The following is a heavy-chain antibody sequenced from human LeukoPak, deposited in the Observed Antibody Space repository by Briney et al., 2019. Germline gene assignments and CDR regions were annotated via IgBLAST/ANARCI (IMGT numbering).Heavy chain of an antibody. J-gene: IGHJ6*02. D-gene: IGHD3-22*01. CDR2: INHSGST. CDR1: GGSFSGYY. V-gene: IGHV4-34*01. Sequence: KSSETLSLTCAVYGGSFSGYYWSWIRQPPGKGLEWIGEINHSGSTNYNPSLKSRVTISVDTSKNQFSLKLSSVTAADTAVYYCARAPIVVVITSRLYYYYGMDVWGQGTTVTVSS. CDR3: ARAPIVVVITSRLYYYYGMDV.